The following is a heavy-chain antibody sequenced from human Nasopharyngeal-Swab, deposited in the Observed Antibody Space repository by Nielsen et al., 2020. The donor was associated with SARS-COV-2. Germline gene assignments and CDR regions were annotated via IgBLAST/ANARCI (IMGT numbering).Heavy chain of an antibody. V-gene: IGHV3-23*01. CDR3: AREEYSSSHIYYCYYGMDV. J-gene: IGHJ6*02. D-gene: IGHD6-6*01. Sequence: GESLKISCAASGFTFSSYAMSWVRQAPGKGLEWVSAISGSGGSTYYADSVKGRFTISRDNSKNTLYLQMNSLRAEDTAVYYCAREEYSSSHIYYCYYGMDVWGQGTTVTVSS. CDR1: GFTFSSYA. CDR2: ISGSGGST.